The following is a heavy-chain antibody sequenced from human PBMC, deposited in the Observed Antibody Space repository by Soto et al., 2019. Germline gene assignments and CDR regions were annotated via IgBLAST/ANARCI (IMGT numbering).Heavy chain of an antibody. D-gene: IGHD3-16*02. CDR1: GFSFNIYA. J-gene: IGHJ4*02. Sequence: PGGSLRLSCAASGFSFNIYAMSWVRQAPGKGLEWVSGISGSGGRTHYVDSVKGRFTISRDNVKNTLYLQMNSLRAEDTALYYCAKASTYEYVWGSFRYYFDHWGQGALVTVSS. CDR2: ISGSGGRT. V-gene: IGHV3-23*01. CDR3: AKASTYEYVWGSFRYYFDH.